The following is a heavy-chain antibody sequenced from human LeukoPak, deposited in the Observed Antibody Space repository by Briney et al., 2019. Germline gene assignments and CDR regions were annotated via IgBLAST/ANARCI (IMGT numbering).Heavy chain of an antibody. CDR3: ARHDYYYYYMDV. CDR1: GYSISSGYY. Sequence: PSETLSLTCAVSGYSISSGYYWGWIRQPPGKGLEWIGSIYQSGSTYYNPSLKSRVTISVDTSKNQFSLKLSPVTAADTAVYYCARHDYYYYYMDVWGKGTTVTVSS. J-gene: IGHJ6*03. CDR2: IYQSGST. V-gene: IGHV4-38-2*01.